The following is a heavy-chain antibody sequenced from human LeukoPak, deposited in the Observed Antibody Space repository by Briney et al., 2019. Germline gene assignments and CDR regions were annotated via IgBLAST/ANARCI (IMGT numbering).Heavy chain of an antibody. D-gene: IGHD5-18*01. Sequence: GGSLRLSCAASGFTVNSNHMSWVRQAPGKGLEWVSVIYSGGTTYYADSMKGRFIISRDISKNTLFLQMDSLRAEDTAVYYCARSGYNYGPYDYYFELWGQGTLVTVSS. CDR3: ARSGYNYGPYDYYFEL. CDR1: GFTVNSNH. V-gene: IGHV3-66*01. J-gene: IGHJ4*02. CDR2: IYSGGTT.